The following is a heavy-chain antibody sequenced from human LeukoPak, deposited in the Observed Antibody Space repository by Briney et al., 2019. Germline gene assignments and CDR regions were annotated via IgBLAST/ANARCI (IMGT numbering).Heavy chain of an antibody. V-gene: IGHV3-48*02. D-gene: IGHD3-22*01. Sequence: PGGCLRLSCAASGFTFSSYSMNWVRRAPGKGLEWVSYISSSSSTIYYADSVKGRFTISRDNPKNSLYLQMNSLRDEDTAVYYCARNPYLYYYDSSGYYYLDYWGQGTLVTVSS. CDR2: ISSSSSTI. J-gene: IGHJ4*02. CDR1: GFTFSSYS. CDR3: ARNPYLYYYDSSGYYYLDY.